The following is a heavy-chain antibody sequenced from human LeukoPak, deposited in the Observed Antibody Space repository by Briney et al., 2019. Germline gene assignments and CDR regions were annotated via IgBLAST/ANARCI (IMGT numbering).Heavy chain of an antibody. CDR2: IYYSGST. CDR3: ARLVPAAPMSLYFDY. Sequence: SETLSLTCTVSGGSISSYYWSWIRQPPGKGLEGSGYIYYSGSTNYNPSLKSRVTISVDTSKNQFSLKLSSVTAADTAVYYCARLVPAAPMSLYFDYWGQGTLVTVSS. D-gene: IGHD2-2*01. CDR1: GGSISSYY. J-gene: IGHJ4*02. V-gene: IGHV4-59*01.